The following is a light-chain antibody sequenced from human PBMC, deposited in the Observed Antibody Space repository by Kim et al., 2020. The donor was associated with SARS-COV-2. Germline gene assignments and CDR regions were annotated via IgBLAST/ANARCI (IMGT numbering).Light chain of an antibody. Sequence: LYLSPGERATLSCRASQSVSSYVAWYQYKPGQAPRLLIYDASKRATGIPDRFSGSGFGADFTLTISSLQPEDFAVYYCQQRNNWATFGQGTKLEI. CDR2: DAS. V-gene: IGKV3-11*01. J-gene: IGKJ2*01. CDR3: QQRNNWAT. CDR1: QSVSSY.